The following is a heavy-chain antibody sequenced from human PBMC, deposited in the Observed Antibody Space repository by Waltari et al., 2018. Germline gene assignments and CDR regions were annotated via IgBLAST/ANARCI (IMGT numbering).Heavy chain of an antibody. CDR3: ARDEGSGYDLNY. J-gene: IGHJ4*02. CDR1: GGTFSSYT. V-gene: IGHV1-69*08. D-gene: IGHD5-12*01. CDR2: IIPILGIA. Sequence: QVQLVQSGAEVKKPGSSVKVSCKASGGTFSSYTISWVRQAPGQGLEWMGRIIPILGIANYAQKFQGRVTITADKSTSTAYMELSSLRSEDTAVYYCARDEGSGYDLNYWGQGTLVTVSS.